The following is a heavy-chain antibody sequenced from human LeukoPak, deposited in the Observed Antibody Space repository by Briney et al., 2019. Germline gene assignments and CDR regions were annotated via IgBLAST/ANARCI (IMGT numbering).Heavy chain of an antibody. J-gene: IGHJ4*02. CDR2: INHRGNT. D-gene: IGHD4-11*01. CDR1: VVSFSGYY. V-gene: IGHV4-34*01. CDR3: ARGDSNFPFDY. Sequence: PSETLSLTCAVYVVSFSGYYWSWIRQPPGKGLEWIGEINHRGNTNYNPSLKSRVTISVDTSKNQFSLKLSSVTASDTAVYYCARGDSNFPFDYWGQGTLVTVSS.